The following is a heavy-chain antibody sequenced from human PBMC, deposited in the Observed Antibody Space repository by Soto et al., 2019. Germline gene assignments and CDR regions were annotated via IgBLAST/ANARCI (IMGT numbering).Heavy chain of an antibody. Sequence: QLVESGGGLFQAGGSTRLSCLASGFTVSRYDMAWVRQAPGKGLEWASIIQTGGATYYTDSAQGRFTISRDNSRNTVYLQMSSLRVEDTGVCSCVRVLYDSGVVDFWGQGSPITVS. CDR1: GFTVSRYD. CDR3: VRVLYDSGVVDF. D-gene: IGHD5-12*01. CDR2: IQTGGAT. J-gene: IGHJ4*02. V-gene: IGHV3-53*01.